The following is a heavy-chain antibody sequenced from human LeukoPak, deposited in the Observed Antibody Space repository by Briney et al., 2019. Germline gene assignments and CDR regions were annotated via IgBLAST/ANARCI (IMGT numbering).Heavy chain of an antibody. V-gene: IGHV1-69*04. CDR3: ARDTNHSPELAFDI. Sequence: ASVKVSCKASGGTFSSYAISWVRQAPGQGLEWMGRFIPILGIANYAQKFQGRVTITADKSTSTAYMELSSLRSEDTAVYYCARDTNHSPELAFDIWGQGTMVTVSS. D-gene: IGHD2-8*01. CDR1: GGTFSSYA. CDR2: FIPILGIA. J-gene: IGHJ3*02.